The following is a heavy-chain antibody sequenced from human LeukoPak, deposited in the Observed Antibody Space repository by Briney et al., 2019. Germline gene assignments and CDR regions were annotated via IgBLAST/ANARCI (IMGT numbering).Heavy chain of an antibody. D-gene: IGHD2-2*01. CDR2: ISTSGKTI. CDR1: GFTFSDYY. Sequence: PGGSLRLSCTASGFTFSDYYMSWIRQAPGKGLEWVSYISTSGKTIYYADSVKGRFTLSRDNAKNSLYLQINSLRAEDTAVYYCARVSTYQYYYYMDVWAKGTTVTVSS. J-gene: IGHJ6*03. CDR3: ARVSTYQYYYYMDV. V-gene: IGHV3-11*01.